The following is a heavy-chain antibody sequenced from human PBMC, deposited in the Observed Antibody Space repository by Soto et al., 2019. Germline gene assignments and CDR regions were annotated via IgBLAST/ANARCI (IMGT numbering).Heavy chain of an antibody. J-gene: IGHJ4*02. Sequence: GGSLRLSCAASGFTFSSYAMSWVRQAPGKGLEWVSSISGNDVTTYNADSVKGRFTISRDNSKSTLFLQMNSLRVEDTAIYYCAIGPDYYSSGTYYNPFHYWGQGTLVTVSS. CDR3: AIGPDYYSSGTYYNPFHY. V-gene: IGHV3-23*01. CDR2: ISGNDVTT. CDR1: GFTFSSYA. D-gene: IGHD3-10*01.